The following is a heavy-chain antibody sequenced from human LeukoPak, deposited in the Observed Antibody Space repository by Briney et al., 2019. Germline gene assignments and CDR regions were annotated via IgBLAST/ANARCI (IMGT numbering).Heavy chain of an antibody. V-gene: IGHV3-23*01. D-gene: IGHD6-19*01. CDR3: AKRSAESSGYFDS. Sequence: GGSLRLSCAASGFTFSLYAMTWVRRAPGKGLEWVSAITGRGTFTDYADSVKGRFTISRDNSKNTLYLQMNSLRADDTAIYYCAKRSAESSGYFDSWGQGTLVTVSS. J-gene: IGHJ4*02. CDR2: ITGRGTFT. CDR1: GFTFSLYA.